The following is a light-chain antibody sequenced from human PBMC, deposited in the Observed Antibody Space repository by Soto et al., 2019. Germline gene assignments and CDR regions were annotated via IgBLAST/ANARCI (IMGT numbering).Light chain of an antibody. CDR1: QDINTS. CDR2: DAS. V-gene: IGKV1-33*01. J-gene: IGKJ4*01. CDR3: QQFDNLPLT. Sequence: DIQMTQSLSSLSASVGDRVTITCQANQDINTSLNWYQQRPGEAPKLLIDDASILEAGVPSRFSGSGFGTTFTLTISSLQPEDFATYYCQQFDNLPLTFGGGTKVELK.